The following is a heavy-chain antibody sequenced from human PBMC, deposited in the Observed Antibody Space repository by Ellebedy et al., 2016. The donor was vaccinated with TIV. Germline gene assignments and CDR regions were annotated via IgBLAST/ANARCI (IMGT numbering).Heavy chain of an antibody. V-gene: IGHV1-8*01. Sequence: AASVKVSCKTSGFTFTNYDINWVRQASGQGPEWMGWMKPKSGDTNYAQKFQGRVTMTRNTSITTAYMELSSLRSDDTAVDYCARGKLRFLESLGDWFDPWGQGTLVTVSS. CDR1: GFTFTNYD. CDR2: MKPKSGDT. D-gene: IGHD3-3*01. J-gene: IGHJ5*02. CDR3: ARGKLRFLESLGDWFDP.